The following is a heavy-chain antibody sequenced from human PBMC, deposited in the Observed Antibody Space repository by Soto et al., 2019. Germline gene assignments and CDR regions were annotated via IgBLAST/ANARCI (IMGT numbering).Heavy chain of an antibody. CDR2: IRSKAYGGTT. D-gene: IGHD2-15*01. V-gene: IGHV3-49*03. Sequence: GGSLRLSCTASGFTFGDYAMSWFRQAPGKGLEWVGFIRSKAYGGTTEYAASVKGRFTISRDDSKSIAYLQMNSLKTEDTAVYYCTRYPIRYCSGGSCYSFRRIDYWGQGTLVTVSS. CDR1: GFTFGDYA. CDR3: TRYPIRYCSGGSCYSFRRIDY. J-gene: IGHJ4*02.